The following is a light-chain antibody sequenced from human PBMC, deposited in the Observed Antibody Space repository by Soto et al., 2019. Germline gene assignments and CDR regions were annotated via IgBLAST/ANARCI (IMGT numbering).Light chain of an antibody. CDR3: QQRRNWPIT. CDR2: DTS. J-gene: IGKJ5*01. Sequence: EIVLTQSPDTLSLSPGESATLSCRASENINHYLICYQQKPGQAPRLLIYDTSNRATGIPARFSGSGSETDFTLTISSLEPEDFAVYYCQQRRNWPITFGQGTRLEIK. CDR1: ENINHY. V-gene: IGKV3-11*01.